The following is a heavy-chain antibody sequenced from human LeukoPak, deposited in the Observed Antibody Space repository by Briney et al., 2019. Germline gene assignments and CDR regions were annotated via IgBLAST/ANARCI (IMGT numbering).Heavy chain of an antibody. CDR1: GYSFSSDW. CDR2: IFPIDSQA. V-gene: IGHV5-51*01. CDR3: TRGCSGGSCSRDAMDV. Sequence: GESLKISCKASGYSFSSDWIAWVSQMPGKGLEWMGIIFPIDSQATYSPFFQGPVTISADKSISTAYLQWSSLKASDTAMYYCTRGCSGGSCSRDAMDVWGQGTMVPVSS. D-gene: IGHD2-15*01. J-gene: IGHJ6*02.